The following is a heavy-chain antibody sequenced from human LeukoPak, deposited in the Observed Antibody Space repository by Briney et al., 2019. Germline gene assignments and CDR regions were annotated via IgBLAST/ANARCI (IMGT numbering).Heavy chain of an antibody. V-gene: IGHV3-33*01. Sequence: PGGSLRLSCAASGFTFSSYGMHWVRQAPGKGLEWVAVIWYDGSNKYYADSVKGRFTISRDNSKNTLYLQMNSLRAEDTAVYYCAREEAAAAAFEFDPWGQGTPVTVSS. CDR3: AREEAAAAAFEFDP. CDR2: IWYDGSNK. J-gene: IGHJ5*02. CDR1: GFTFSSYG. D-gene: IGHD6-13*01.